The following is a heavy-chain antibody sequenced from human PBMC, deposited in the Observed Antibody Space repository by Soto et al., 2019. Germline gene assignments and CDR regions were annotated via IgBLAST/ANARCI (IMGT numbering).Heavy chain of an antibody. D-gene: IGHD3-3*01. CDR2: IIPIFGTA. J-gene: IGHJ5*02. V-gene: IGHV1-69*13. Sequence: SVKVSCKASGGTFSSYAISWVRQAPGQGLEWMGGIIPIFGTANYAQKFQGRVTITADESTSTAYMELSSLRSEDTAVYYCARDPTYYDFWRGYPHPFLSRWFDPWGQGTLVTVSS. CDR1: GGTFSSYA. CDR3: ARDPTYYDFWRGYPHPFLSRWFDP.